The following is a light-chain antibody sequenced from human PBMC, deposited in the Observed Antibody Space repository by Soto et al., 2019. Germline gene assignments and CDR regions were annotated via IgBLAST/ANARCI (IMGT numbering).Light chain of an antibody. CDR2: AAS. V-gene: IGKV1-39*01. CDR3: QQSISAPLT. J-gene: IGKJ4*01. CDR1: QSVTIY. Sequence: DIQMTQAPSSLSASVGDRVTITCRASQSVTIYLNWYQQKPGKAPKLLIYAASSLQSGVPSRFSGSGSGTDFTLTISSLQPEDSASYFCQQSISAPLTFGGGTKVDI.